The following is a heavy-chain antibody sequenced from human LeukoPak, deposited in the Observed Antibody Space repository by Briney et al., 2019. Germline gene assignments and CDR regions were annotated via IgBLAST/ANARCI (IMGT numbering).Heavy chain of an antibody. CDR1: GFSFSNYY. Sequence: PGGSLRLSSAASGFSFSNYYMSRSRQAPGKGLEWVSYITNSGSSTHYADAVKGRFTISRDNVKTSVHLHMTSLRAEATGVYYCAREASGNYYVFDSWGQGTLVTVSS. CDR2: ITNSGSST. CDR3: AREASGNYYVFDS. J-gene: IGHJ4*02. V-gene: IGHV3-11*04. D-gene: IGHD1-26*01.